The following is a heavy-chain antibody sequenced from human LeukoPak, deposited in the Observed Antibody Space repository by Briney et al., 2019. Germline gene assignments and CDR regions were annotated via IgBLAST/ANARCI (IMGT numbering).Heavy chain of an antibody. CDR1: GGSITRYY. Sequence: PSETLSLTCTVSGGSITRYYWNWIRQPPGKGLEYIGYMYYSGSTNYNPSLKSRVTISVDTSKNQFSLKLSSVTAADTAVYYCARGRNWFDPWGQGTLVTASS. V-gene: IGHV4-59*01. CDR2: MYYSGST. CDR3: ARGRNWFDP. J-gene: IGHJ5*02.